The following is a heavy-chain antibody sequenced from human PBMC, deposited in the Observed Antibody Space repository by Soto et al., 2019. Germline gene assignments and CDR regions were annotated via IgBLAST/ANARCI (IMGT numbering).Heavy chain of an antibody. Sequence: QVQLVQSGAEVKKPGASVKVSCKASGYTFTSYDINWVRQATGQGLEWMGWMNPNSGNTGYAQKFQGRVTMTRNTSICTAYMALSRLRSEDTAVYYCARGINYYASGDDAFDIWGQGTMVTVSS. CDR1: GYTFTSYD. CDR3: ARGINYYASGDDAFDI. CDR2: MNPNSGNT. J-gene: IGHJ3*02. V-gene: IGHV1-8*01. D-gene: IGHD3-10*01.